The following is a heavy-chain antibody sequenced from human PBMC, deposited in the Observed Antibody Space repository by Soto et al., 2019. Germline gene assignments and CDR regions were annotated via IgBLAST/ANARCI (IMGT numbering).Heavy chain of an antibody. Sequence: PGESLKISCKGSVYSFTSYWIGWVRQMPGKGLEWMGIIYPGDSDTRYSPSFQGQVTISADKSISTAYLQWSSLKASDTAMYYCARRRDSNLYGMDVWGQGTTVTVSS. J-gene: IGHJ6*02. CDR3: ARRRDSNLYGMDV. CDR2: IYPGDSDT. V-gene: IGHV5-51*01. D-gene: IGHD3-22*01. CDR1: VYSFTSYW.